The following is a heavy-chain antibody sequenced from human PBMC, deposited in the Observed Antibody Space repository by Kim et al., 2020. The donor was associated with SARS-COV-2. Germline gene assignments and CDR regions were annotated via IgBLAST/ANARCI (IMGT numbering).Heavy chain of an antibody. Sequence: ASVKVSCKASGYTFTGYYMHWVRQAPGQGLEWMGWINPNSGGTNYAQKFQGRVTMTRDTSISTAYMELSRLRSDDTAVYYCARKFPKNFWSGYVGGDYYYMDDWGKGTTLTVAS. CDR2: INPNSGGT. J-gene: IGHJ6*03. V-gene: IGHV1-2*02. D-gene: IGHD3-3*01. CDR3: ARKFPKNFWSGYVGGDYYYMDD. CDR1: GYTFTGYY.